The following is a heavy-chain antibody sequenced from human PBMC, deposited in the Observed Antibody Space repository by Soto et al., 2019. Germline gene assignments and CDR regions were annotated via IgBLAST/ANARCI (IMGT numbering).Heavy chain of an antibody. CDR2: IYYGGSA. J-gene: IGHJ4*02. CDR1: GGSISTYY. V-gene: IGHV4-59*08. CDR3: ARGGHCANGVCSALDY. D-gene: IGHD2-8*01. Sequence: QVQLRESGPGLVKPSETLSLTCTVSGGSISTYYWSWIRQPPGKGLEWIGYIYYGGSADYTPSLKSRVTISVDTSKKQFSLKLSSVTAADTVVYYCARGGHCANGVCSALDYWGQGTLVTVSS.